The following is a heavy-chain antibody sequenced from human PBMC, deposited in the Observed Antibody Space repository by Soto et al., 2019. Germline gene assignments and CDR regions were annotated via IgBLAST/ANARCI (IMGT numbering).Heavy chain of an antibody. CDR1: GGSFSGYY. V-gene: IGHV4-34*01. Sequence: SSETLSLTCAVYGGSFSGYYWSWIRQPPGKGLEWIGEINHSGSTNYNPSLKSRVTISVDTSKNQFSLKLSSVTAADTAVYYCTRLSSTRLFDPWGQGTLVTVSS. CDR2: INHSGST. D-gene: IGHD4-17*01. CDR3: TRLSSTRLFDP. J-gene: IGHJ5*02.